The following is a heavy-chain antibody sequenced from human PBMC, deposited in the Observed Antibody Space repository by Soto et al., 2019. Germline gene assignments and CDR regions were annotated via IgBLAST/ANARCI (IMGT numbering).Heavy chain of an antibody. D-gene: IGHD5-12*01. Sequence: GASVKVSCKASGYTFTSYAMHWVRQAPGQRLEWMGWINAGNGNTKYSQKFQGRVTITRDTSASTAYMELSSLRSEDTAVYYCARSTAVATQGYWYFDLWGRGTLVTVSS. CDR3: ARSTAVATQGYWYFDL. CDR2: INAGNGNT. J-gene: IGHJ2*01. V-gene: IGHV1-3*01. CDR1: GYTFTSYA.